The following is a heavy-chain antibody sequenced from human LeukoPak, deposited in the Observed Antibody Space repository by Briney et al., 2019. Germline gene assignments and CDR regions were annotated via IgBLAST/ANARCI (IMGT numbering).Heavy chain of an antibody. CDR3: ARLCYYDSSGYHHYYYYMDV. Sequence: EASVKVSCKASGYTFTSYDINWVRQATGQGLEWMGWMNPNSGNTNYAQKLQGRVTMTTDTSTSTAYMELRSLRSDDTAVYYCARLCYYDSSGYHHYYYYMDVWGKGTTVTISS. CDR1: GYTFTSYD. D-gene: IGHD3-22*01. CDR2: MNPNSGNT. V-gene: IGHV1-18*01. J-gene: IGHJ6*03.